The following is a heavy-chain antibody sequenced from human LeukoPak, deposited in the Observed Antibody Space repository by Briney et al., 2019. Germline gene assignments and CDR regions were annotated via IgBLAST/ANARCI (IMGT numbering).Heavy chain of an antibody. D-gene: IGHD3-22*01. V-gene: IGHV3-33*01. J-gene: IGHJ4*02. CDR3: ARARDNYAISGYSALDY. Sequence: PGASLRLSCAASGFTFSSYGKHWVRQAPGKGLEWVAVIWYDGSDNHYADSLKDRITISRDNSRNTLYLQMKSLRAGDAAVYYCARARDNYAISGYSALDYWGQGTLVTVFS. CDR2: IWYDGSDN. CDR1: GFTFSSYG.